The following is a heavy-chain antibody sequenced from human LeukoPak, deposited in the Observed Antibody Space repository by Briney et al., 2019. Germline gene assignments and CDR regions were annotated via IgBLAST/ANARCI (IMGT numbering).Heavy chain of an antibody. CDR1: GFTFSSYA. V-gene: IGHV3-23*01. CDR2: ISGSGGST. Sequence: GGSLRLSCAASGFTFSSYAMSWVRQAPGKGLEWVSAISGSGGSTYYADSVKGRFTISRDNSKNTLYLQMNSLRAADTAVYDCAKSPPSSYYYASTDAFDIWGQGTM. CDR3: AKSPPSSYYYASTDAFDI. D-gene: IGHD3-22*01. J-gene: IGHJ3*02.